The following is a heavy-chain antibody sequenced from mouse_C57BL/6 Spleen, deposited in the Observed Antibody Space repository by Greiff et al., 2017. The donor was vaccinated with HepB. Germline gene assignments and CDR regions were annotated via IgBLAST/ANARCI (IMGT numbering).Heavy chain of an antibody. CDR3: AILVYDFAVGSVYYYSMDY. CDR1: GYTFTSYW. J-gene: IGHJ4*01. V-gene: IGHV1-55*01. Sequence: QVQLQQPGAELVKPGASVKMSCKASGYTFTSYWITWVKQRPGQGLEWIGDIYPGSGSTNYNEKFKSKAKLTVDTSSSTAYMQLSSLTSEDSAVYYCAILVYDFAVGSVYYYSMDYWGQGTSVTVSS. CDR2: IYPGSGST. D-gene: IGHD2-3*01.